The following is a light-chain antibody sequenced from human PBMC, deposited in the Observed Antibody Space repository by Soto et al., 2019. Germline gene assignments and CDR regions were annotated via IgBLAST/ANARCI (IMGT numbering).Light chain of an antibody. Sequence: QSALTQPASVSGSPGQSITISCTGTRSDVGGYNFVSWYQQHPGKAPKLIIYEVSNRPSGVSNRFSGSKSGNTASLTISGLQAEDEADYYCNSYTNSATRVFGGGTKVTVL. J-gene: IGLJ3*02. CDR3: NSYTNSATRV. CDR1: RSDVGGYNF. CDR2: EVS. V-gene: IGLV2-14*03.